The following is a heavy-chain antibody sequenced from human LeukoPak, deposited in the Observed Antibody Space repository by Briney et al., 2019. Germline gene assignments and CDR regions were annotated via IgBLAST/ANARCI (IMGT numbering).Heavy chain of an antibody. CDR2: IYYSGST. D-gene: IGHD3-3*01. V-gene: IGHV4-59*01. CDR3: ARSGYYRSFDY. Sequence: SETLSLTCTVSGGSISNYYWSWIRQPPGKGLEWIGYIYYSGSTNYNPSLKSRVTISVDTSKNQFSLKLSSVTAADTAVYYCARSGYYRSFDYWGQGTLVTVSS. J-gene: IGHJ4*02. CDR1: GGSISNYY.